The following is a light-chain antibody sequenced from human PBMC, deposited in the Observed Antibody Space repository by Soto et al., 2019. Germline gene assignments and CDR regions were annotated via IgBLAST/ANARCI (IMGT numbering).Light chain of an antibody. V-gene: IGKV3-20*01. J-gene: IGKJ2*01. CDR1: QSVSNNY. CDR3: QHYGSSPANT. CDR2: GAS. Sequence: EIVLTHSPATLSLSPGERATLSCGASQSVSNNYLAWYQQKPGQAPRLLIYGASSRATGIPDRFSGSGSGTDFTLTISRLEAEDFAVYYCQHYGSSPANTFGQGTKVDIK.